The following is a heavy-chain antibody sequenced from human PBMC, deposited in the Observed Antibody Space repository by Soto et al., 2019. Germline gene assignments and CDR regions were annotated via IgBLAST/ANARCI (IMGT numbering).Heavy chain of an antibody. Sequence: PSETLSLTCTVSGGSIANNYWSWIRRSPGKELEWIGYTYYTGSTNYNPSLKSRVTMSVDTSKNQFSLKVNSMTAADTAVYYCARYRREAVAGYTLDNWGQGILVTVSS. D-gene: IGHD6-13*01. CDR1: GGSIANNY. J-gene: IGHJ4*02. V-gene: IGHV4-59*01. CDR3: ARYRREAVAGYTLDN. CDR2: TYYTGST.